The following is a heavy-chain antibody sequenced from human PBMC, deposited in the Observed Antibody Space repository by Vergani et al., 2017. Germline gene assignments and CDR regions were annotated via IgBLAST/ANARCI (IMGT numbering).Heavy chain of an antibody. CDR3: ARVLGYCNSASCQEY. Sequence: VQLLESGGDLVHPGGSLRLSCAASGFTFSRYGIHWVRQAPGKGLQWVAFIRFDGSNKYYVDSVKGRFTISRDNSKNTLYLQMNSLRAEDTAVYYCARVLGYCNSASCQEYWGQGTLVTVSS. J-gene: IGHJ4*02. V-gene: IGHV3-30*02. CDR2: IRFDGSNK. CDR1: GFTFSRYG. D-gene: IGHD2-2*01.